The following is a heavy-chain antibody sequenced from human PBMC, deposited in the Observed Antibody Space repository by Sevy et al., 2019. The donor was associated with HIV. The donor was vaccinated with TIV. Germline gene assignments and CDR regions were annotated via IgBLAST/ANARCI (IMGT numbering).Heavy chain of an antibody. V-gene: IGHV3-7*01. CDR1: GFTFSSYW. CDR2: IKQDGSEK. Sequence: GGSLRLSCAASGFTFSSYWMNWVRQAPGKGLEWVANIKQDGSEKYYVDSVKGRFTISRDNAKNSMHRQMNSLRAEDTAVYYCARALAAAASYWGQGTLVTVSS. J-gene: IGHJ4*02. CDR3: ARALAAAASY. D-gene: IGHD6-25*01.